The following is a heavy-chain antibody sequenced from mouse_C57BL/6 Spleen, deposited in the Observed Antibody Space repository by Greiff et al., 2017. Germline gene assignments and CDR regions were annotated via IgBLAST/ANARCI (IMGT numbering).Heavy chain of an antibody. CDR3: ARSDSSGLYYFDD. J-gene: IGHJ2*01. CDR1: GFNIKDYY. V-gene: IGHV14-2*01. CDR2: IDREDGET. Sequence: EVQLQESGAELVKPGASVKLSCTASGFNIKDYYMPWVKQRTEQGLEWIGRIDREDGETKYAPKFQGKATITADTSSNTSYLQLSSLTSEDTAVYFCARSDSSGLYYFDDWGQGTTLTVSS. D-gene: IGHD3-2*02.